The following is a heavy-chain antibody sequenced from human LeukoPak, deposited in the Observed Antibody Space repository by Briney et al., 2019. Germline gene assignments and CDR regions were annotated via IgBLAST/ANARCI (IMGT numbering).Heavy chain of an antibody. CDR1: VDSINTKH. D-gene: IGHD1-1*01. Sequence: SETLSLTCTVSVDSINTKHWSWIRQPAGKGLEWISRTRFNWNNDYNPSLKSRLTTSINSPRIQCPLNLHSVTAADTAVYFCARDRGGNSWYNLYDGWGQRCLVTVSS. J-gene: IGHJ4*02. CDR3: ARDRGGNSWYNLYDG. CDR2: TRFNWNN. V-gene: IGHV4-4*07.